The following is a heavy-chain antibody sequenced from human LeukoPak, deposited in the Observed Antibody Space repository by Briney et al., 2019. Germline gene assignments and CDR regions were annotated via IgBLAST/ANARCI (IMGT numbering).Heavy chain of an antibody. Sequence: GESLKISFKGSGYTFTSYWIAWVRQMPGKGLEWVAIIYPGDSDTRYSPSFQGRVTISADKSTTTAYLQWNSLKASDTAMYYCARLLKQHLELAFDYWGQGTLVTVSS. CDR3: ARLLKQHLELAFDY. J-gene: IGHJ4*02. D-gene: IGHD6-13*01. CDR1: GYTFTSYW. CDR2: IYPGDSDT. V-gene: IGHV5-51*01.